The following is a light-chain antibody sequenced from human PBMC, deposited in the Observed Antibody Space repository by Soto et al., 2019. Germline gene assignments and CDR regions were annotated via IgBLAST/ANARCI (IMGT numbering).Light chain of an antibody. V-gene: IGKV3-11*01. Sequence: DIVLTQSPATLSLSPGEGATLSCRASQSVRTYLAWYQQKPGQVPRLLIYDGSNRATGVPARFSGSGSGTDFSLTISSLEPEDFAVYYCQQRYSWPPLTFGGGTRVEIK. J-gene: IGKJ4*01. CDR1: QSVRTY. CDR3: QQRYSWPPLT. CDR2: DGS.